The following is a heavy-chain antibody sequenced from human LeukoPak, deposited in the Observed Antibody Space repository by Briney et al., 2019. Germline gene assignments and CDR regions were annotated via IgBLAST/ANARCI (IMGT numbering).Heavy chain of an antibody. J-gene: IGHJ4*02. CDR2: IYYSGST. CDR1: GGSISSGDYY. V-gene: IGHV4-30-4*08. CDR3: ARWSGSYSYFDY. Sequence: SETLSLTCTVSGGSISSGDYYWSWIRQPPGKGLEWIGYIYYSGSTYYNPSLKSRATISVDTSKNQFSLKLSSVTAADTAVYYCARWSGSYSYFDYWGQGTLVTVSS. D-gene: IGHD1-26*01.